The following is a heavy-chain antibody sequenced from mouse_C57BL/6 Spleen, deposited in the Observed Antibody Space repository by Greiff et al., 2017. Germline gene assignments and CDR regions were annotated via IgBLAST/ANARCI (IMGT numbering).Heavy chain of an antibody. V-gene: IGHV1-69*01. D-gene: IGHD1-1*01. CDR2: IDPSDSYT. CDR3: ARRVTTVVATDFDV. J-gene: IGHJ1*03. CDR1: GYTFTSYW. Sequence: QVQLQQPGAELVMPGASVKLSCKASGYTFTSYWMHWVKQRPGQGLEWIGEIDPSDSYTNYNQKFKGKSTLTVDKSSSTAYMQLSSLTSEDSAVYYCARRVTTVVATDFDVWGTGTTVTVSS.